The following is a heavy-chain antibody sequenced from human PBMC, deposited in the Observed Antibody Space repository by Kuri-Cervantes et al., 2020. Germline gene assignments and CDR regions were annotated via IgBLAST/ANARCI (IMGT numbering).Heavy chain of an antibody. CDR1: GYSISSGYY. CDR2: IYHIGST. Sequence: TLPLTCAVSGYSISSGYYWGWIRQLPGKGLEWIGNIYHIGSTYYNPSLKSRVTISVDTSKNQFSLKLSSMTAADTAVYYCAKDNVVPTAIFDYWGQGSLVTVSS. V-gene: IGHV4-38-2*02. D-gene: IGHD2-2*01. CDR3: AKDNVVPTAIFDY. J-gene: IGHJ4*02.